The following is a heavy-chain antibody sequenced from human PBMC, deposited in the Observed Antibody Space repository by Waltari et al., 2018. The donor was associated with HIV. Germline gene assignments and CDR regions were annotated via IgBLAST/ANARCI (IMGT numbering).Heavy chain of an antibody. J-gene: IGHJ3*01. Sequence: QLLESGGGLVEPGGSLRLSCAASGFIFTDFAMDWVRQAPGKGLDWVSAIRGGGETFYADSVKGRFTISRDNSKNTLYLQMNSLRADDAAVYYCVKDSGRAADVFDLWGQGTMVTVSS. CDR3: VKDSGRAADVFDL. V-gene: IGHV3-23*01. CDR1: GFIFTDFA. D-gene: IGHD3-10*01. CDR2: IRGGGET.